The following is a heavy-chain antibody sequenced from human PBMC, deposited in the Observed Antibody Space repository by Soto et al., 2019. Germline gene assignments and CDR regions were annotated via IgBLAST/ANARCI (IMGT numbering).Heavy chain of an antibody. CDR2: IYDNGN. CDR1: GGSITSAGDY. V-gene: IGHV4-31*02. J-gene: IGHJ4*02. CDR3: ARAGGSGWD. D-gene: IGHD6-19*01. Sequence: QVQLQESGPGLVKPSQTLSLTWTVSGGSITSAGDYWSWIRQHPGKGLEWIGHIYDNGNYYNPSLKSRLTTSIDVSKNQLSLQLSSVTAADTAVYYCARAGGSGWDWGQGTLVTVTS.